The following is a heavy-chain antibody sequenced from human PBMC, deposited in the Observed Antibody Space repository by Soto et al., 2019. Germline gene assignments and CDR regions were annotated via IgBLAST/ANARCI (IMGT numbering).Heavy chain of an antibody. D-gene: IGHD2-15*01. CDR3: ARGLVVGYCSGGSCYGWFDP. V-gene: IGHV4-34*01. CDR1: GGSFSGYY. Sequence: QVQLQQWGAGLLKPSETLSLTCAVYGGSFSGYYWSWIRQPPGKGLEWIGEINHSGSTNYNPSLKSRVTISVDTSKNQFSLKLSSVTAAETAVYYCARGLVVGYCSGGSCYGWFDPWGQGTLVTVSS. CDR2: INHSGST. J-gene: IGHJ5*02.